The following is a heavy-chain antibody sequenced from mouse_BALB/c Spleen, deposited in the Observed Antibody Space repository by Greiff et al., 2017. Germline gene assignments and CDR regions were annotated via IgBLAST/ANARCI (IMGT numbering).Heavy chain of an antibody. CDR2: IYPSDSYT. V-gene: IGHV1-69*02. D-gene: IGHD1-2*01. Sequence: VQLQQPGAELVRPGASVKLSCKASGYTFTSYWINWVKQRPGQGLEWIGNIYPSDSYTNYNQKFKDKATLTVDKSSSTAYMQLSSPTSEDSAVYYCTSLHYSGYWGQGTTLTVSS. J-gene: IGHJ2*01. CDR3: TSLHYSGY. CDR1: GYTFTSYW.